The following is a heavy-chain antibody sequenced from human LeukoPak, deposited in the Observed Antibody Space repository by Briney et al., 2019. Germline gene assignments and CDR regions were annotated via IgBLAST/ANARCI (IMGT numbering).Heavy chain of an antibody. D-gene: IGHD6-6*01. CDR1: GGSFGGYY. CDR3: ARNSAYSTSSGINC. J-gene: IGHJ4*02. V-gene: IGHV4-34*01. Sequence: SETLSLTCAVYGGSFGGYYWSWTRQSPGEGLEWIGEINDSGSTNYNPSLKSRVTMSIDTSKKQFSLKLTSVTAADSAVYYCARNSAYSTSSGINCWGQGTLVTVSS. CDR2: INDSGST.